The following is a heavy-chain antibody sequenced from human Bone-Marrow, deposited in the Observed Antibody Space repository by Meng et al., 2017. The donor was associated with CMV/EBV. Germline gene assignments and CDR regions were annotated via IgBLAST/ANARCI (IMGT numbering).Heavy chain of an antibody. CDR2: IYTSGST. CDR3: AREKGNYGGAYNWFDP. Sequence: GSLRLSCTVSGGSISSYYWSWIRQPAGKGLEWIGRIYTSGSTNYNPSLKSRVTMSVGTSKNQFSLKLSSVTAADTAVYYCAREKGNYGGAYNWFDPWGQGTLVTVSS. D-gene: IGHD4-23*01. CDR1: GGSISSYY. J-gene: IGHJ5*02. V-gene: IGHV4-4*07.